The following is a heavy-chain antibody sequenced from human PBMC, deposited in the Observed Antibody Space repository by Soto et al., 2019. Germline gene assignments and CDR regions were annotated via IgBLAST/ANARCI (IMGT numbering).Heavy chain of an antibody. V-gene: IGHV3-21*06. D-gene: IGHD3-16*01. CDR3: ARDGGRGGGGYFDL. CDR1: GFTFSSYS. J-gene: IGHJ2*01. Sequence: EVQLVESGGGLVKPGGSLRLSCAASGFTFSSYSMNWVRQAPGKGLEWVSSISSSSSNIYYADAVKGRFTMSRDNAKNLGYVQMKRLGAEETAVDFWARDGGRGGGGYFDLWGRGTLVTVSS. CDR2: ISSSSSNI.